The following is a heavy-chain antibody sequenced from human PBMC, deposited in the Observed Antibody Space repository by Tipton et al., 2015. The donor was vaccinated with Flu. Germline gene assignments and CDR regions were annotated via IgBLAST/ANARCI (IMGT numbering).Heavy chain of an antibody. CDR1: GGTFSSYA. CDR2: IIPIFGTA. D-gene: IGHD3-10*01. V-gene: IGHV1-69*06. J-gene: IGHJ6*03. CDR3: ASGERSYYYGSGSYYNSPVYYMDV. Sequence: QLVQSGAEVKKPGSSVKVSCKASGGTFSSYAISWVRQAPGQGLEWMGGIIPIFGTANYAQKFQGRVTITADKSTSTAYMELSSLRSEDTAVYYCASGERSYYYGSGSYYNSPVYYMDVWGKGTTVTVSS.